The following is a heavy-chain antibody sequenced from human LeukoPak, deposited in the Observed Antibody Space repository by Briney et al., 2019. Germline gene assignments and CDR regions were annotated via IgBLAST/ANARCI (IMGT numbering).Heavy chain of an antibody. D-gene: IGHD3-10*01. Sequence: ASVKVSCKTSGYTFTSYSISWVRQAPGQGLEWMGSISPYNGNTNYAQKLQGRVTMTTDTSTSTAYMDLRSLRSDDTALYYCARDGYYGSGSYFSRFDPWGQGTLVTVSS. CDR3: ARDGYYGSGSYFSRFDP. V-gene: IGHV1-18*01. CDR1: GYTFTSYS. J-gene: IGHJ5*02. CDR2: ISPYNGNT.